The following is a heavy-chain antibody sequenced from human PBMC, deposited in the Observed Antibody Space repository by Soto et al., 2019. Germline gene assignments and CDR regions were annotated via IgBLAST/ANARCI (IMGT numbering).Heavy chain of an antibody. CDR1: GGSISSTIYY. Sequence: SETLSLTCTVSGGSISSTIYYWGWIRQPPGKGLEWIGSIYYSGSTYYNPSLQSRVTISVDTSKNKFSLKLSSVTAADTAVYYCARDRTQQTIFDHWGQGNMVTV. V-gene: IGHV4-39*01. CDR2: IYYSGST. J-gene: IGHJ4*02. D-gene: IGHD2-15*01. CDR3: ARDRTQQTIFDH.